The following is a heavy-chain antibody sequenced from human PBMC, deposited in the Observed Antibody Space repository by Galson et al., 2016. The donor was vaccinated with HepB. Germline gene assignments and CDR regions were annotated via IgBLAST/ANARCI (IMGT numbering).Heavy chain of an antibody. CDR3: AKAGYLGIHFFDH. CDR1: GFSIDDYA. CDR2: ITWNSPYI. J-gene: IGHJ4*02. V-gene: IGHV3-9*01. D-gene: IGHD7-27*01. Sequence: SLRLSCAGSGFSIDDYAMHWVRQAPGKGLEWVSGITWNSPYIDYADSVKGRFTIPRDIAKNSLYLEMNSLRPEDTAFYYCAKAGYLGIHFFDHWGPGTVVTVSS.